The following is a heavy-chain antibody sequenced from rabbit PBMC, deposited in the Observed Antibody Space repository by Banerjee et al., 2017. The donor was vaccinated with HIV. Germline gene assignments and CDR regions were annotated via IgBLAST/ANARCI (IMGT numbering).Heavy chain of an antibody. V-gene: IGHV1S40*01. CDR2: IDSGSSAFT. CDR3: ARDLAGVIGWNFGW. D-gene: IGHD4-1*01. CDR1: GVSFSSNYY. Sequence: QSLEESGGDLVKPGASLTLTCTASGVSFSSNYYMCWVRQAPGKGLEWIACIDSGSSAFTYFASWATGRFTISKTSSTTVTLQMTSLTAADTATYFCARDLAGVIGWNFGWWGQGTLVTVS. J-gene: IGHJ6*01.